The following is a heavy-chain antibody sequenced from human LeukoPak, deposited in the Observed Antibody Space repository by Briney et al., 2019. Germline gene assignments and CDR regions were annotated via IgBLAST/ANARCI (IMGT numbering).Heavy chain of an antibody. CDR2: IKEDGSEK. CDR3: ARGKYYFDY. Sequence: GGSLRLSCAASGFTFSSYAMSWVRQAPGKGLEWVANIKEDGSEKYYVDSVKGRFTISRDNAKNSLFLQLDSLRAEDTAVYYCARGKYYFDYWGQGTLVTVSS. V-gene: IGHV3-7*05. J-gene: IGHJ4*02. CDR1: GFTFSSYA.